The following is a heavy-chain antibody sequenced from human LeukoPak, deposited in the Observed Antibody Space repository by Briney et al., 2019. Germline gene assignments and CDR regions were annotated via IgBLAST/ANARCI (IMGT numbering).Heavy chain of an antibody. CDR2: IGAGGTFT. CDR3: AKSGMATTFRAFDI. J-gene: IGHJ3*02. Sequence: GGSLRLSCTASGFTFSSYAMNWVRQAPGKGLEWVSGIGAGGTFTYYADSVKGRFTISRDNSKNTLYLQMNSLRAEDTAVYYCAKSGMATTFRAFDIWGQGTMVTVSS. CDR1: GFTFSSYA. D-gene: IGHD5-12*01. V-gene: IGHV3-23*01.